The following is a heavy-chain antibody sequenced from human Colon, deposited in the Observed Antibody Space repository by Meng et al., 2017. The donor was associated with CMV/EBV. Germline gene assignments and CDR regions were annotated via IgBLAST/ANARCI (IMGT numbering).Heavy chain of an antibody. CDR1: GFSFTDYY. D-gene: IGHD3-10*01. Sequence: GESLKISCAASGFSFTDYYMTWIRQAPGKGLEWVAYISTSGVTIYYADSVRGRFTISRDNAKKSLDLQMNSLRAEDTAVYYCAREHISMVRGYGMDVWGQGTTVTVSS. J-gene: IGHJ6*02. CDR3: AREHISMVRGYGMDV. V-gene: IGHV3-11*01. CDR2: ISTSGVTI.